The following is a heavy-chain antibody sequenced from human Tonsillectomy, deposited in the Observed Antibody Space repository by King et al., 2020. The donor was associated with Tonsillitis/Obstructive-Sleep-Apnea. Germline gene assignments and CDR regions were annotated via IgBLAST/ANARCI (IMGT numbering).Heavy chain of an antibody. CDR1: GFSFSKHG. CDR3: VKDLGRITIFALDF. Sequence: VQLVESGGGVVQPGRSLRLSCAASGFSFSKHGMHWVRQAPGKGLEWVAGISDDGSNEFYGDSVKGRFTISRDNSKNTLSLQMNSLREEDTAVFYCVKDLGRITIFALDFWGKGTTVTVSS. J-gene: IGHJ6*04. D-gene: IGHD3-3*01. V-gene: IGHV3-30*18. CDR2: ISDDGSNE.